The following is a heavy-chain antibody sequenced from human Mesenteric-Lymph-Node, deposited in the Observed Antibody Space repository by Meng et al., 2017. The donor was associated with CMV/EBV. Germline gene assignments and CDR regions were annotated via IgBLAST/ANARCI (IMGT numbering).Heavy chain of an antibody. CDR3: ASSSGSPIGISFDY. V-gene: IGHV3-53*01. CDR1: GFTVSSNY. Sequence: CAACGFTVSSNYMSWVRQAPGKGLEWVSVIYSGGSTYYADSVKGRFTISRDNSKNTLYLQMNSLRAEDTAVYYCASSSGSPIGISFDYWGQGTLVTVSS. J-gene: IGHJ4*02. D-gene: IGHD1-26*01. CDR2: IYSGGST.